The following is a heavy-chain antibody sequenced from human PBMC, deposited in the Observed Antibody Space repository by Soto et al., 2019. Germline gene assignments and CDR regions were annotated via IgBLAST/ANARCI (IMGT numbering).Heavy chain of an antibody. Sequence: QVQLVESGGGVVQPGRSLRLSCAASGFTFSSYGMHWVRQAPGKGLEWVAVIWYDGSNKYYADSVKGRFTISRDNSKNTLYLQMNSLRAEDTAVYYCARDWGFGEFFFDYWGQGTLVTVSS. CDR1: GFTFSSYG. D-gene: IGHD3-10*01. CDR3: ARDWGFGEFFFDY. CDR2: IWYDGSNK. V-gene: IGHV3-33*01. J-gene: IGHJ4*02.